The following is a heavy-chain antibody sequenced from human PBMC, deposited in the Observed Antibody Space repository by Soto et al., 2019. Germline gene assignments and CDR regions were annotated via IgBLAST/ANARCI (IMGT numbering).Heavy chain of an antibody. D-gene: IGHD3-9*01. CDR1: GGTFINYT. CDR3: ATELRYFDWLFPNNWFDP. J-gene: IGHJ5*02. CDR2: IIPILGIA. Sequence: QVQLVQSGAEVKKPGSSVKVSCKASGGTFINYTISWVRQAPGQGLEGMGRIIPILGIANYAQKFQGRVTITADKSTSTAYMELSSLRSEDTAVYYCATELRYFDWLFPNNWFDPWGQGTLVTVSS. V-gene: IGHV1-69*02.